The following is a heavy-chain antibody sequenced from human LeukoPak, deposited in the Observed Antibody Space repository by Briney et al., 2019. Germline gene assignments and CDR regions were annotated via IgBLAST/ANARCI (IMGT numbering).Heavy chain of an antibody. V-gene: IGHV3-33*06. CDR3: AKATNYYGSGSYYAEHFDY. CDR1: GFTFSSYG. D-gene: IGHD3-10*01. J-gene: IGHJ4*02. Sequence: GGSLRLSCAASGFTFSSYGMHWVRQAPGKGLEWVAVIWYDGSNKYYADSVKGRFTISRDNSKNTLYLQMNSLRAEDTAVYYCAKATNYYGSGSYYAEHFDYWGQGTLVTVSS. CDR2: IWYDGSNK.